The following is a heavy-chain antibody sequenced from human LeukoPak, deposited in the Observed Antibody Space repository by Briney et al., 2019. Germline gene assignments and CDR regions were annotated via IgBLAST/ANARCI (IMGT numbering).Heavy chain of an antibody. CDR3: ARWVVVPAAIKYYYYYMDV. V-gene: IGHV4-34*01. Sequence: KPSETLSLTCAVYGGSFSGYYWSWIRQPPGKGLEWIGEIDHSGSTNYNPSLKSRVTISVDTSKNQFSLKLSSVTAADTAVYYCARWVVVPAAIKYYYYYMDVWGKGTTVTVSS. CDR2: IDHSGST. J-gene: IGHJ6*03. D-gene: IGHD2-2*01. CDR1: GGSFSGYY.